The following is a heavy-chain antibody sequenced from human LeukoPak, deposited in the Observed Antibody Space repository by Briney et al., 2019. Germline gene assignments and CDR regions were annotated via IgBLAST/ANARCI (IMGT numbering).Heavy chain of an antibody. CDR2: IIPIFGTA. CDR3: ASFKRVVRGVIYFDY. D-gene: IGHD3-10*01. CDR1: GGTFSSYA. J-gene: IGHJ4*02. V-gene: IGHV1-69*05. Sequence: SVKVSCKASGGTFSSYAISWVRQAPGQGLEWMGGIIPIFGTANYAQKFQGRVTITTDESTSTAYMELSSLRSEDTAVYYCASFKRVVRGVIYFDYWGQGTLVTVSS.